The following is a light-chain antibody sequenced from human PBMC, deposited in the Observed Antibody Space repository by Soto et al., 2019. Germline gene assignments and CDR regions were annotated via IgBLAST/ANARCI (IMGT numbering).Light chain of an antibody. Sequence: DIQMTQSPSTLSASVGDIIIITCSASHSISSWLAWYQQKPVKAPKLLLYKASSLESGVPSRFSGRGSGTEFTLTISSLQPDVSATYFCHQYSASHTFGGRTKVEIK. J-gene: IGKJ4*01. CDR3: HQYSASHT. CDR2: KAS. V-gene: IGKV1-5*03. CDR1: HSISSW.